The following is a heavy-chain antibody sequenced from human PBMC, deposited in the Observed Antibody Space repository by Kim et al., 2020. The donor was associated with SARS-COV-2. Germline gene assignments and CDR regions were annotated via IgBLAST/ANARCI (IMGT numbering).Heavy chain of an antibody. CDR1: EFTFSNYN. CDR2: IDSSSNHI. D-gene: IGHD2-8*01. J-gene: IGHJ6*02. CDR3: ARDPPEILMVYAGYYALYL. Sequence: GGSLRLSCAASEFTFSNYNMNWVRQAPGKGLEWVSSIDSSSNHIYYAGSVKGRFTISRDNAKNSLYLQLNSLRAEDTAVYYCARDPPEILMVYAGYYALYLWARGTAVTVS. V-gene: IGHV3-21*04.